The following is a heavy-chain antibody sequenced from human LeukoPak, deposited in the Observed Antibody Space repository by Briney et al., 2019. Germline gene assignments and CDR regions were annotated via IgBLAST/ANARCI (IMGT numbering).Heavy chain of an antibody. Sequence: PSETLSLTCTVSGGSISSGSCYWSWIRQPAGKGLEWIGRIYTSGSTNYNPSLKSRVTISVDTSKNQFSLKLCSVTAADTAVYYCAREGYSSSSVVYWGQGTLVTVSS. D-gene: IGHD6-6*01. CDR1: GGSISSGSCY. V-gene: IGHV4-61*02. CDR2: IYTSGST. J-gene: IGHJ4*02. CDR3: AREGYSSSSVVY.